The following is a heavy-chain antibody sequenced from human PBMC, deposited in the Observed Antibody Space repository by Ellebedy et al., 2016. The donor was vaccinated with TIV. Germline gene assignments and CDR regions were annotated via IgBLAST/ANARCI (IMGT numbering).Heavy chain of an antibody. V-gene: IGHV4-34*01. D-gene: IGHD4-11*01. Sequence: MPSETLSLTCAVYGGSFSSYYWTWIRQPPGKGLEWIGEITHSGSATYNPSLKSRVTMSVDTSKNQFSLKLTSVTAADTAVYYCAREPVIRCLQWGQTQGGYYYYGMDVWGQGTTVTVSS. CDR3: AREPVIRCLQWGQTQGGYYYYGMDV. J-gene: IGHJ6*02. CDR2: ITHSGSA. CDR1: GGSFSSYY.